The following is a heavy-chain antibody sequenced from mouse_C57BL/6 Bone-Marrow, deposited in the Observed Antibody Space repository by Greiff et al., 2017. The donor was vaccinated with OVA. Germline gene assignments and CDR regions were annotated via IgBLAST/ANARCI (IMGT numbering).Heavy chain of an antibody. J-gene: IGHJ3*01. CDR3: AREGDYDGVSPAY. D-gene: IGHD2-4*01. CDR1: GFTFSDYG. CDR2: ISSGSSTI. Sequence: EVMLVESGGGLVKPGGSLKLSCAASGFTFSDYGMHWVRQAPEKGLEWVAYISSGSSTIYYADTVKGRFTISRDNAKNTLFLQMTSLRSEDTAMYYCAREGDYDGVSPAYWGQGTLVTVSA. V-gene: IGHV5-17*01.